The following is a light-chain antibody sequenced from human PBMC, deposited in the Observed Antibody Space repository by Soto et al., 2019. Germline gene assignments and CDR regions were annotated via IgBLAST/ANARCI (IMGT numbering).Light chain of an antibody. V-gene: IGLV2-14*01. Sequence: QAVLTQPASVSGSPGQSITISCTGTSSDIGAYSYVSWYQQHPGKAPKLLIYEVTNRPSGVSDRFSGSKSGNTASLTISGLQAEDEANYYCNSYTTLSNRVFGTGTKLTVL. CDR3: NSYTTLSNRV. J-gene: IGLJ1*01. CDR1: SSDIGAYSY. CDR2: EVT.